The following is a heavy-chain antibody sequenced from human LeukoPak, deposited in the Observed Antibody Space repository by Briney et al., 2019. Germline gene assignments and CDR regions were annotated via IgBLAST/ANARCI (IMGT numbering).Heavy chain of an antibody. CDR1: GYTFTGYY. CDR3: ARDWVRGVTVAEYFQH. J-gene: IGHJ1*01. Sequence: ASVKVSCKASGYTFTGYYMHWVRQAPGQGLEWMGWINPNSGGTNYAQKFQGRVTMTRDTSISTAYMELSRLRSDDTAVYYCARDWVRGVTVAEYFQHWGQGTLVTVSS. CDR2: INPNSGGT. D-gene: IGHD3-10*01. V-gene: IGHV1-2*02.